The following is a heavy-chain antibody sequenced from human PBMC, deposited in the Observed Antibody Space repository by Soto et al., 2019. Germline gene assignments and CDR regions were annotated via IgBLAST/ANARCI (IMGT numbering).Heavy chain of an antibody. Sequence: SETLSLTCTVSGGSISSSSYYWGWIRQPPGKGLEWIGSIYYSGSTYYNPSLKSRVTIYVDTSKNQFSLKLSSVTAADTALFYCAGRFPPDPPYYDFWSGYSASFDPWGQGTLVTVSS. V-gene: IGHV4-39*01. CDR3: AGRFPPDPPYYDFWSGYSASFDP. CDR1: GGSISSSSYY. J-gene: IGHJ5*02. CDR2: IYYSGST. D-gene: IGHD3-3*01.